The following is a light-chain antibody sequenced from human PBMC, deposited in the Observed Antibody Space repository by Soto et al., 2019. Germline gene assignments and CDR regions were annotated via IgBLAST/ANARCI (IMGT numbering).Light chain of an antibody. Sequence: DIQMTQSPSTLSAFVGDRVTITCRASRSITTWLAWYQQKPGKAPNLLISKASNLESGVPSMFSGTGSGTEFTLTISSLQPDDFATYYRQHYNNFPYTFGQGTKLEIK. CDR1: RSITTW. CDR2: KAS. CDR3: QHYNNFPYT. V-gene: IGKV1-5*03. J-gene: IGKJ2*01.